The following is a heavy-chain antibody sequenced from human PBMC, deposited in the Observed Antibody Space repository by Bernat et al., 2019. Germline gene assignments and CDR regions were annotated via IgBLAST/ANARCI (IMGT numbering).Heavy chain of an antibody. CDR3: AKVFDGYNSDSHFDY. Sequence: DVQLLESGGGLAQPGGPLRLSCVASGFTFSSYSMSWVRQVPGKGLEWVSIISGSGATIYYADSVKGRFTISRDNSKKTLYLQMNSLRAEDTAVYYCAKVFDGYNSDSHFDYWGQGTLVTVSS. CDR2: ISGSGATI. D-gene: IGHD5-24*01. V-gene: IGHV3-23*01. CDR1: GFTFSSYS. J-gene: IGHJ4*02.